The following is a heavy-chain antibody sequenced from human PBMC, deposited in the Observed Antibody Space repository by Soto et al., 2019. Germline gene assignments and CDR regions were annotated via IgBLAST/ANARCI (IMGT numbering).Heavy chain of an antibody. J-gene: IGHJ4*02. V-gene: IGHV3-30-3*01. D-gene: IGHD2-8*01. Sequence: GGSLRLSCAASGFTFRRYAIHWVRQAPGEGLEWVAVISIDGSSKYYGDSVKGRFTVSRDNSNNTLYLSMTSLRPDDTAVFYCARSRNGAVPDSINFWGQGTLVTVSS. CDR1: GFTFRRYA. CDR2: ISIDGSSK. CDR3: ARSRNGAVPDSINF.